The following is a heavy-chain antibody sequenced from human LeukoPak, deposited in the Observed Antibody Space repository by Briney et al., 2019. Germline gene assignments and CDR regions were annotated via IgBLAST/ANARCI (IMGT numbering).Heavy chain of an antibody. J-gene: IGHJ4*02. CDR1: GFTFSNAW. Sequence: PGGSLRLSCVASGFTFSNAWMNWVRQAPGKGLEWVGRIKSKTDGGTTDYAAPAKGRFTISRDDSKSTLYLQMNSLKTEDTAVYYCAAGTGRSDFDYWGQGTLVTVSS. CDR2: IKSKTDGGTT. CDR3: AAGTGRSDFDY. V-gene: IGHV3-15*01. D-gene: IGHD1-1*01.